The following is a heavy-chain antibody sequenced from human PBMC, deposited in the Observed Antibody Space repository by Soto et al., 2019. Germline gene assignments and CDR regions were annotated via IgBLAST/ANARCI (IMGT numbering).Heavy chain of an antibody. V-gene: IGHV3-30-3*01. Sequence: QVQLVESGGGVVQPGRSLRLSCAASGFTFSSYAMHWVRQAPGKGLEWVAVISYDGSNKYYADSVKGRFTISRDNSKNTLYLQMNSLRAEDTAVYYCARALCGYSYGYCDYYYYGMDVW. CDR2: ISYDGSNK. CDR3: ARALCGYSYGYCDYYYYGMDV. CDR1: GFTFSSYA. J-gene: IGHJ6*01. D-gene: IGHD5-18*01.